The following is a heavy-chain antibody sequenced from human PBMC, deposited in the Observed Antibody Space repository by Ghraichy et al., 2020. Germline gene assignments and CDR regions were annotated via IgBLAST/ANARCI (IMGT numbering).Heavy chain of an antibody. CDR1: GYTFTSYA. CDR2: INAGNGNT. J-gene: IGHJ4*02. CDR3: ARSPDSSGYYFDY. V-gene: IGHV1-3*01. D-gene: IGHD3-22*01. Sequence: ASVKVSCKASGYTFTSYAMHWVRQAPGQRLEWMGWINAGNGNTKYSQKFQGRVTITRDTSASTAYMELSSLRSEDTAVYYCARSPDSSGYYFDYWGQGTLVTVSS.